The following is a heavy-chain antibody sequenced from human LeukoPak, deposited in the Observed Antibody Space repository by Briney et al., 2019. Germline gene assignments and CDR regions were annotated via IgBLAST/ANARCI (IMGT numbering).Heavy chain of an antibody. CDR3: ARVNYYDSSGYYYLYFDY. V-gene: IGHV4-31*03. CDR1: GGSISSGDYY. Sequence: SETLSLTCTVSGGSISSGDYYWTWIRQHPGKGLEWIGYIYYWGSTYYNPSLKSRVTISVDTSRNQFSLKLSSVTAADTAVYYCARVNYYDSSGYYYLYFDYWGQGTLVTVSS. D-gene: IGHD3-22*01. CDR2: IYYWGST. J-gene: IGHJ4*02.